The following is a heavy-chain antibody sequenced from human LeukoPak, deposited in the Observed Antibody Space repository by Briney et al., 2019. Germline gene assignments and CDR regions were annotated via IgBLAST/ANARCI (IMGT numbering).Heavy chain of an antibody. V-gene: IGHV1-46*01. CDR3: ARFTRSSWTDYFDY. CDR2: INPRGGTT. D-gene: IGHD6-13*01. Sequence: ASVKVSCKASGYTFTSCYMHWVRQAHGQGLEWMGIINPRGGTTSYAQNFQGRVTMTRDTSKNQFSLKLSSVTAADTAVYYCARFTRSSWTDYFDYWGQGTLVTVSS. CDR1: GYTFTSCY. J-gene: IGHJ4*02.